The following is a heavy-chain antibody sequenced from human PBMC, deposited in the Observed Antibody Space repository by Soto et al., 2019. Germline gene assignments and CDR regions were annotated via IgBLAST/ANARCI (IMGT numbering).Heavy chain of an antibody. CDR3: ARRTAMALDY. J-gene: IGHJ4*02. CDR2: ISAYNGNT. CDR1: GYTFISYA. Sequence: ASVKVSCKPSGYTFISYALHWVRQAPGQRLEWMGWISAYNGNTNYAQKLQGRVTMTRDTSTSTAYMELRSLRSDDTAVYYCARRTAMALDYWGQGTLVTVSS. D-gene: IGHD5-18*01. V-gene: IGHV1-18*01.